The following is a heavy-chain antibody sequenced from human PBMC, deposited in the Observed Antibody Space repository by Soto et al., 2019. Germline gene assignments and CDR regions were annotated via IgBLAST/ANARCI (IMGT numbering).Heavy chain of an antibody. Sequence: QVQLVQSGAEVKKPGASVKISCKASGYTFTSYYMHWVRQAPGQGLEWMGIINPSGGSTNDAQKLQGTVTITTDTYTSTGYKELNSRRYEDTAVYYCARPRYPGCINAVCYPLDYWGQGTLVTVSS. CDR3: ARPRYPGCINAVCYPLDY. CDR2: INPSGGST. D-gene: IGHD2-8*01. V-gene: IGHV1-46*01. CDR1: GYTFTSYY. J-gene: IGHJ4*02.